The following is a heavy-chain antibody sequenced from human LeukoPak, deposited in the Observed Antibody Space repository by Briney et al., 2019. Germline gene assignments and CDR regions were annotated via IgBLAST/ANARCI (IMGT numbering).Heavy chain of an antibody. CDR2: ISGSGVST. CDR3: AKRDGNNFDY. Sequence: GGSLRLSCAASGFTFSSYWMSWVRQAPGKGLEWVSTISGSGVSTYYADSVKGRFTISRDNSKNTLYLQMNSLRAEDTAVYYCAKRDGNNFDYWGQGTVVTVSS. J-gene: IGHJ4*02. CDR1: GFTFSSYW. V-gene: IGHV3-23*01.